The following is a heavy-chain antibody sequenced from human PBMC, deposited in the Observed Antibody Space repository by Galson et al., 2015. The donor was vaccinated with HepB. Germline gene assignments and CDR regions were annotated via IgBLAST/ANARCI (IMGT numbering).Heavy chain of an antibody. J-gene: IGHJ1*01. D-gene: IGHD1-26*01. CDR1: GFTFSSYG. CDR2: IRYDGSNK. Sequence: SLRLSCAASGFTFSSYGMHWVRQAPGKGLEWVAFIRYDGSNKYYADSVKGRFTISRDNSKNTLYLQMNSLRAEDTAVYYCAKGPRIVGATAAFAEYFQHWGQGTLVTVSS. V-gene: IGHV3-30*02. CDR3: AKGPRIVGATAAFAEYFQH.